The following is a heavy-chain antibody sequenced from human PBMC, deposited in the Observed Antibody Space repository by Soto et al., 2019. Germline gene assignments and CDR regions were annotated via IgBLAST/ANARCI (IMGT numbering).Heavy chain of an antibody. CDR1: GGTFSSYT. V-gene: IGHV1-69*04. J-gene: IGHJ5*02. D-gene: IGHD2-2*01. Sequence: SVKVSCKASGGTFSSYTISWVRQAPGQGLEWMGRIIPILGIANYAQKFQGRVTITADKSTSTAYMELSSLRSEDTAVYYCARDKVVVVPAASSWFDPWGQGTLVTV. CDR2: IIPILGIA. CDR3: ARDKVVVVPAASSWFDP.